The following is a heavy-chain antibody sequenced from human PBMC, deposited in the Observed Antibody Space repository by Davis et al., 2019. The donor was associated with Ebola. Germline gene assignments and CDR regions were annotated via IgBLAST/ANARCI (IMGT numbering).Heavy chain of an antibody. J-gene: IGHJ4*02. CDR3: ARVRGTGDPDY. D-gene: IGHD7-27*01. V-gene: IGHV3-23*01. Sequence: GGSLRLSCAASGFRFITYAMSWVRQAPGKGLEWVSGISDSGSSTYYVDSVKGRFTISRDNSKNTLYLQMNSLRAEDTAVYYCARVRGTGDPDYWGQGTLVTVSS. CDR1: GFRFITYA. CDR2: ISDSGSST.